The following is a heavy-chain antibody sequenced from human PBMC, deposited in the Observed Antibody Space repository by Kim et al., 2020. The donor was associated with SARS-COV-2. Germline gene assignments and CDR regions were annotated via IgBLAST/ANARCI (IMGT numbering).Heavy chain of an antibody. D-gene: IGHD2-2*01. Sequence: GGSLRLSCAASGFTFSSYWMHWVRQALGRGLVWVSGINSDGSTTTYADSVKGRFTISRDNAKNTLYLQMNSLRAEDTAVYYCATSRTYDYWGQGTLVTVSS. CDR3: ATSRTYDY. V-gene: IGHV3-74*01. CDR2: INSDGSTT. J-gene: IGHJ4*02. CDR1: GFTFSSYW.